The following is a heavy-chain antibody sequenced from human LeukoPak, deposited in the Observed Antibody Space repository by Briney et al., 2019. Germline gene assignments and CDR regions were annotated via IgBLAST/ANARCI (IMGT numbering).Heavy chain of an antibody. CDR1: GGSISSHY. D-gene: IGHD6-6*01. CDR2: IYYSGST. CDR3: ARSYSSSSDFYFEY. Sequence: QPSGTLSLTCTVSGGSISSHYWSWIRQPPGKGLEWIGYIYYSGSTNYNPSLKSRVTISVDTSKNQFSLKLSSVTAADTAVYYCARSYSSSSDFYFEYWGQGTLVTVSS. V-gene: IGHV4-59*11. J-gene: IGHJ4*02.